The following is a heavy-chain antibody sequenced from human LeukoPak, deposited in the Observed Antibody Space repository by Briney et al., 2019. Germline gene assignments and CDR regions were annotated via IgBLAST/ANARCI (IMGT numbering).Heavy chain of an antibody. D-gene: IGHD4-17*01. CDR3: ARVRIRGIAYGCFVP. V-gene: IGHV1-2*02. Sequence: ASVKVSCKASGYTFTDYYMHWVRQAPGQGLEWMGWINPNSGGTNYAQQFQGRVTMTTDTSITTAYMELSRLRSDDTAVYYCARVRIRGIAYGCFVPWGQGTLVTVSS. CDR2: INPNSGGT. J-gene: IGHJ5*02. CDR1: GYTFTDYY.